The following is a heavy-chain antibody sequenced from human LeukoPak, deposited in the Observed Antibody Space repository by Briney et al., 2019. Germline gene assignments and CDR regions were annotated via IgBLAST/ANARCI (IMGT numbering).Heavy chain of an antibody. D-gene: IGHD2-2*01. V-gene: IGHV4-4*07. CDR3: ARDAGYCSSTSCYDNWFDP. CDR2: IYTSGST. CDR1: GGSISSYY. J-gene: IGHJ5*02. Sequence: TSETLSLTCTVSGGSISSYYWSWIRQPAGKGLEWIGRIYTSGSTNYNPSLMSRVTMSVDTSKNQFSLKLSSVTAADTAVYYCARDAGYCSSTSCYDNWFDPWGQGTLVTVSS.